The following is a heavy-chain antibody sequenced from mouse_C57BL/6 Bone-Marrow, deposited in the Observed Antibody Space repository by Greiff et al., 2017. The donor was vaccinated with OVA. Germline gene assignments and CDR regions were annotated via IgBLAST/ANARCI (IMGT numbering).Heavy chain of an antibody. J-gene: IGHJ2*01. CDR3: ARDSNYFYFDY. D-gene: IGHD2-5*01. Sequence: QVQLQQPGAELVMPGASVKLSCKASGYTFTRYWMHWVKQRPGQGLEWIGEIDPSDSYTNYNQKFKGKSTLTVDKSSSTAYMQLSSLTSEDSAVYYCARDSNYFYFDYWGQGTTLTVSS. CDR1: GYTFTRYW. V-gene: IGHV1-69*01. CDR2: IDPSDSYT.